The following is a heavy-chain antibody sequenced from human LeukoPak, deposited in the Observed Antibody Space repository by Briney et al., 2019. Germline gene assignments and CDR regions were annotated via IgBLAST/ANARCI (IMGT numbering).Heavy chain of an antibody. CDR3: ANEVRPNDY. D-gene: IGHD4/OR15-4a*01. J-gene: IGHJ4*02. V-gene: IGHV3-48*01. CDR2: ISSGSSTI. CDR1: GFTFSSFS. Sequence: GGSLRLSCAASGFTFSSFSMNWVRQAPGKGLEWVSYISSGSSTIYYADSVKGRFTISRDNSKNTLYLQMNSLRGEDTALYFCANEVRPNDYWGQGTLVTVSS.